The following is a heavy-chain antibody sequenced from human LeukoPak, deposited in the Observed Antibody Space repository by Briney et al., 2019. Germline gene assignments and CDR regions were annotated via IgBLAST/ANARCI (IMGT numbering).Heavy chain of an antibody. J-gene: IGHJ4*02. D-gene: IGHD6-13*01. Sequence: PGRSLRLSCAASGFILSNYGMHWVRQAPGKGLEWVAVIWFDGSYKYYADSVEGRFTVSRDNSKYTLNLQMNSLRAEDTAVYYCARDLGITADGNYFDYWGQGTLVTVSS. CDR3: ARDLGITADGNYFDY. V-gene: IGHV3-33*08. CDR1: GFILSNYG. CDR2: IWFDGSYK.